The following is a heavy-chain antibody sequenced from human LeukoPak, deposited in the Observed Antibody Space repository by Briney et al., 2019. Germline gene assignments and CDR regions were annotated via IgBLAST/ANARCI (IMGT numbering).Heavy chain of an antibody. V-gene: IGHV3-23*05. CDR3: AKMFYYDRGNYPTPDY. D-gene: IGHD3-22*01. CDR1: GFTFGSYA. CDR2: IDNSGRIT. J-gene: IGHJ4*02. Sequence: GGSLRLSCADSGFTFGSYAMQWVRQAPGKGLEWVSAIDNSGRITYYAESVKGRFTISRDNSKNTLYLQMNSLRAEDTAVYYCAKMFYYDRGNYPTPDYWGQGTLVTVSS.